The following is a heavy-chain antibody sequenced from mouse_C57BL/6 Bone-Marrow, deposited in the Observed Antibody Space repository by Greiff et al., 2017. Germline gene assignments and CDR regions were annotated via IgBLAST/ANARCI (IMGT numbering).Heavy chain of an antibody. D-gene: IGHD2-12*01. CDR3: ASYYSWFAY. Sequence: EVLLVESGGGLVQPGGSLKLSCAASGFTFSDYGMAWVRQAPRKGPEWVAFISNLAYSIYYADTVTGRFTISRENAKNTLYLEMCSLRSEDTAMYYCASYYSWFAYWGQGTLVTVSA. CDR1: GFTFSDYG. CDR2: ISNLAYSI. J-gene: IGHJ3*01. V-gene: IGHV5-15*01.